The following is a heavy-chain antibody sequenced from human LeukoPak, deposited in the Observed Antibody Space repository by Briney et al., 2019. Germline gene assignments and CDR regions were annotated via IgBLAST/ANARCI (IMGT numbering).Heavy chain of an antibody. CDR1: GYTFTSYY. CDR3: ARDRGVAVAGYYGMDV. Sequence: GASVKVSCKASGYTFTSYYMHWVRQAPGQGLEWMGIINPSGGSTSYAQKFQGRVTMTRDTSTSTVYMELSSLRSEDTAVYYCARDRGVAVAGYYGMDVWGQGTTVTVSS. V-gene: IGHV1-46*01. D-gene: IGHD6-19*01. J-gene: IGHJ6*02. CDR2: INPSGGST.